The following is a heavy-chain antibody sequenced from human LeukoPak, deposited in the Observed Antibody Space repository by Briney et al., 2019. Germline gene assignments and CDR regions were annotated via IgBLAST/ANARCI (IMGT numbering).Heavy chain of an antibody. D-gene: IGHD1-1*01. CDR1: GGTFSSYT. Sequence: ASVKVSCKASGGTFSSYTISWVRQAPGQGLEWMGRIIPILGIANYAQKFQGRVTITADKSTSTAYMELSSMRSEDTAVYYCARAPGHIRIDVWSKGTTVTVSS. V-gene: IGHV1-69*02. J-gene: IGHJ6*03. CDR2: IIPILGIA. CDR3: ARAPGHIRIDV.